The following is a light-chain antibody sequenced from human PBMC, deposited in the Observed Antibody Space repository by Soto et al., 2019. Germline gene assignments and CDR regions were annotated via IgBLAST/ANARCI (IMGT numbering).Light chain of an antibody. J-gene: IGLJ2*01. CDR1: SSDVGGYNY. Sequence: QSALTQPASVSGSPGQSITISCTGTSSDVGGYNYVSWYQQHPGKAPKLMLYDVRNRPSGVSNRFSGSKSGNTASLTISGLQAEDDADYYYSSYTTSSALRVFGGGTKLTVL. CDR2: DVR. CDR3: SSYTTSSALRV. V-gene: IGLV2-14*01.